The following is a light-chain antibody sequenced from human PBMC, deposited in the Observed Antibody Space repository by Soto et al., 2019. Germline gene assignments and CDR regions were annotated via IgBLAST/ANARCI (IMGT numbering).Light chain of an antibody. CDR2: TAS. CDR1: QDIGTW. V-gene: IGKV1-12*01. Sequence: DIQVTQSPSSVSASVGDRVTITCRTGQDIGTWLAWYQHTPGRAPKLLISTASNLRRGVPSRFSGSGSGTDFTLTISGLQPEDFATYYCQQASSFPRTFGQGTKVDIK. J-gene: IGKJ1*01. CDR3: QQASSFPRT.